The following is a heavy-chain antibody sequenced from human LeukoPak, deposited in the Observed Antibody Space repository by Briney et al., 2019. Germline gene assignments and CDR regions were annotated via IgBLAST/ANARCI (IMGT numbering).Heavy chain of an antibody. Sequence: GASVKVSCKASGGTFSSYAISWVRQAPGQGLEWMGGIIPIFGTANYAQKFQGRVTITTDESTSTAYMELSSLRSEDTAVYYCAIPRPPRIFGVVTQGGAFDIWGQGTMVTVSS. CDR3: AIPRPPRIFGVVTQGGAFDI. CDR1: GGTFSSYA. J-gene: IGHJ3*02. D-gene: IGHD3-3*01. V-gene: IGHV1-69*05. CDR2: IIPIFGTA.